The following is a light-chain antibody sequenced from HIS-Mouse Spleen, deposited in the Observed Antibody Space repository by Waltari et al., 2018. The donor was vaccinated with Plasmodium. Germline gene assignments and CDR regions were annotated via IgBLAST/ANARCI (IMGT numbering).Light chain of an antibody. CDR1: ALPKKY. J-gene: IGLJ3*02. Sequence: SYELTQPPSVSVSPGQTARITCSGDALPKKYAYWYQQKSGQAPSLVIYEDRKRPAGIPERFSCASSGTMATLTISGAQVEDEADYYCYATDSSGNHRVFGGGTKLTVL. V-gene: IGLV3-10*01. CDR2: EDR. CDR3: YATDSSGNHRV.